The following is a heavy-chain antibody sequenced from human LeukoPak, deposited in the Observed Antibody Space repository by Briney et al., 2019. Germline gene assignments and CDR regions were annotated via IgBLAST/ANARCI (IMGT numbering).Heavy chain of an antibody. V-gene: IGHV4-34*01. Sequence: SGTLSLTCAVYGGSFSGYYWSWIRQPPGKGLEWIGEINHSGSTNYNPSLKSRVTISEDTSKNQFSLKLSSVTAADTAVYYCAKGRAARFWGYYYMGVWGKGTTVTVSS. CDR3: AKGRAARFWGYYYMGV. J-gene: IGHJ6*03. CDR2: INHSGST. D-gene: IGHD6-6*01. CDR1: GGSFSGYY.